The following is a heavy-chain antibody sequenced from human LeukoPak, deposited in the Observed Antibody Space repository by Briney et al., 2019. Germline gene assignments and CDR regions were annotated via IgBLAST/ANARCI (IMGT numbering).Heavy chain of an antibody. V-gene: IGHV3-33*06. CDR3: AKDLEPSIFGVVIIPTYYYYGMDV. CDR1: GFTFSSYG. D-gene: IGHD3-3*01. CDR2: IWYDGSNK. Sequence: QPGRSLRLSCAASGFTFSSYGMHWVRQAPGKGLEWVAVIWYDGSNKYYADSVKGRFTISRDNSKNTLYLQMNSLRAEDTAVYYCAKDLEPSIFGVVIIPTYYYYGMDVWGQGTTVTVSS. J-gene: IGHJ6*02.